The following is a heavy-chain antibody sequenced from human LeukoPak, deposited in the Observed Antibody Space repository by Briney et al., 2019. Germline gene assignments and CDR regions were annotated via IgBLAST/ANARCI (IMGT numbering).Heavy chain of an antibody. Sequence: GGSLRLSCAASGFTFSSYGMHWVRQAPGKGLEWVAFIRYDGSNKYYADSVKGRLTISRDNSKNTLYLQMNSLRAEDTAVYYCARGRGVSLWFGELLSGDYWGQGTLVTVSS. CDR3: ARGRGVSLWFGELLSGDY. CDR2: IRYDGSNK. D-gene: IGHD3-10*01. V-gene: IGHV3-30*02. J-gene: IGHJ4*02. CDR1: GFTFSSYG.